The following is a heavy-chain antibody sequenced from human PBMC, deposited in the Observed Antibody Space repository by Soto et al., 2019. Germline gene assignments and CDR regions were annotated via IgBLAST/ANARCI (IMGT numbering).Heavy chain of an antibody. D-gene: IGHD2-2*01. V-gene: IGHV3-30*18. CDR2: ISYDGRNK. CDR1: GFTFSNYA. J-gene: IGHJ4*02. Sequence: QVQLVESGGGVVQPGGSLRLSCAASGFTFSNYAMHWVRLAPGTGLEWVEGISYDGRNKFSADSVKGRFTISRDNSQNTLYLQMNSLRPEDTAVYYCAKETSRFAVPPALDYWGQGTLVTVS. CDR3: AKETSRFAVPPALDY.